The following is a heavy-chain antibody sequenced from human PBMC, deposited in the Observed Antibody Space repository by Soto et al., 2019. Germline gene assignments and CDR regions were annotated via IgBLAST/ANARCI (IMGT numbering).Heavy chain of an antibody. Sequence: QVHLQQWGAGLLKPSETLSLTCAVYGESFIGYYWTWIRQPPGKGLEWIGEINHRGSANYNPSLKRRVTISVDTSNNQFSLTLSSVTAADTSVYYCARTDLVTTNCFDPWGQGTLVTVSS. V-gene: IGHV4-34*02. J-gene: IGHJ5*02. D-gene: IGHD5-12*01. CDR3: ARTDLVTTNCFDP. CDR2: INHRGSA. CDR1: GESFIGYY.